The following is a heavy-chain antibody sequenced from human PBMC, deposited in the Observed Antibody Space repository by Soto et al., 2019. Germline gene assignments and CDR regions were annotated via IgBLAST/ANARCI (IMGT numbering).Heavy chain of an antibody. CDR1: GGTFSSYA. V-gene: IGHV1-69*13. CDR3: ASGSYSSSSDFNWFDP. D-gene: IGHD6-6*01. CDR2: IIPIFGTA. J-gene: IGHJ5*02. Sequence: ASVKVSFKASGGTFSSYAISWVRQAPGQGLEWMGGIIPIFGTANYAQKFQGRVTITADESTSTAYMELSSLRSEDTAVYYCASGSYSSSSDFNWFDPWGQRTLVTVSS.